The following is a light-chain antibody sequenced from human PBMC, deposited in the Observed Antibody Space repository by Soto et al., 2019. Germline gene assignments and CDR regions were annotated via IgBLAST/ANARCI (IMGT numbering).Light chain of an antibody. V-gene: IGLV2-8*01. Sequence: QSVLTQPPSASVSPGQSVTISCTGTSSDVGGYNYVSWYQQHPGKAPKLIIYEVSKRPSGVPDRFSGSKSGNTASLTVSGLQTEDEADYYCSSYAASTYVFGTGTKVTVL. J-gene: IGLJ1*01. CDR2: EVS. CDR1: SSDVGGYNY. CDR3: SSYAASTYV.